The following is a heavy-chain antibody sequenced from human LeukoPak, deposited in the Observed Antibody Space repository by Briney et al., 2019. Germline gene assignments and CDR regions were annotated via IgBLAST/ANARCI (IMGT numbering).Heavy chain of an antibody. Sequence: SVNLSCKTSGGTFSSSAITWVRHAPGQGLEWMGRIIPVLNITSYAQKFQDRVTTTAGTFTSTVYMELSSLRSEETAVYYCAGDQGLTAPPPYGLDVWGQGARSSSP. J-gene: IGHJ6*02. CDR1: GGTFSSSA. V-gene: IGHV1-69*04. CDR2: IIPVLNIT. CDR3: AGDQGLTAPPPYGLDV. D-gene: IGHD4/OR15-4a*01.